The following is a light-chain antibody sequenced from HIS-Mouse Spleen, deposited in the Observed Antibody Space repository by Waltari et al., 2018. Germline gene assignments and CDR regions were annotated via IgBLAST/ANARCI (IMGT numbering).Light chain of an antibody. J-gene: IGLJ2*01. CDR3: YSTDSSGNHRV. Sequence: SYELTQPPSVSVSPGQTARITCSCAALPKKYPYWYQQKSGQAPVLVIYEDSKRPSGIPERFSGSSSGTMATLTISGAQVEDEADYYCYSTDSSGNHRVFGGGTKLTVL. CDR1: ALPKKY. V-gene: IGLV3-10*01. CDR2: EDS.